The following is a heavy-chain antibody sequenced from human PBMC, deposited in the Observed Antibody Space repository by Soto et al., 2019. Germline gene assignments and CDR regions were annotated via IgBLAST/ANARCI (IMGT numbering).Heavy chain of an antibody. V-gene: IGHV4-59*08. Sequence: SETLSLTCTVSGGSISSYYWSWIRQPPGKGLEWIGYIYYSGSTNYNPSLKSRVTISVDTSKNQFSLKLSSVTAADTAVYYCARNSGSYFDYWGQGTLVTVSS. CDR1: GGSISSYY. CDR2: IYYSGST. D-gene: IGHD1-26*01. J-gene: IGHJ4*02. CDR3: ARNSGSYFDY.